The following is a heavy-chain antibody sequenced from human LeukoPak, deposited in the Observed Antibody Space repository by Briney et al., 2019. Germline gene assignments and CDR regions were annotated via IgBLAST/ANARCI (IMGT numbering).Heavy chain of an antibody. D-gene: IGHD3-22*01. J-gene: IGHJ4*02. CDR1: GFTFSSYS. Sequence: PGGSLRLSCAASGFTFSSYSMNWVRQAPGKGLEYVSAISSNGGSTYYANSVKGRFTISRDNSKNTLYLQMGSLRAEDMAVYYCARLRSGYYDFWGQGTLVTVSS. V-gene: IGHV3-64*01. CDR2: ISSNGGST. CDR3: ARLRSGYYDF.